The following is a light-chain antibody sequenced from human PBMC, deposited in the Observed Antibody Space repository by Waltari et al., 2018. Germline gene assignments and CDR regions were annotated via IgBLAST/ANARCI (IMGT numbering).Light chain of an antibody. V-gene: IGKV1-39*01. J-gene: IGKJ3*01. CDR2: AAS. CDR1: QSISSY. Sequence: DIQMTQSPSSLSASVGDRVTITCRASQSISSYLNLYQQKPGKAPKLLIYAASSLQSWVPSRFSGSGSGTDFTLTISSLQPEDFATYYCQQSYSTPLTFGPGTKVDIK. CDR3: QQSYSTPLT.